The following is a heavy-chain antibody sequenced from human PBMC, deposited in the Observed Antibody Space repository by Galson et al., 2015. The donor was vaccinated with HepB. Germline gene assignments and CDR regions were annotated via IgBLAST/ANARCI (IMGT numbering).Heavy chain of an antibody. J-gene: IGHJ6*02. CDR3: ARGGEGGYCSGGRCYYYGMDV. Sequence: SLRLSCAASGFTFSSYAMSWVRRAPGKGLEWVSSISGSATTAYYADSVKGRFTISRDHSRNTLFLQMNSLRAEDTAVYYCARGGEGGYCSGGRCYYYGMDVWGQGTTVTVSS. CDR2: ISGSATTA. CDR1: GFTFSSYA. D-gene: IGHD2-15*01. V-gene: IGHV3-23*01.